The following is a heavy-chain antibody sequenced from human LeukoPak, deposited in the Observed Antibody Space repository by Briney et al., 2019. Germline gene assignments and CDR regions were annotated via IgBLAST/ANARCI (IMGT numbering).Heavy chain of an antibody. Sequence: SETLSLTCTVSGGSISSYYWSWLRQPAGKGLEWIGRIYSSGSTNYNSSLKSRVPMSVDTSKNQFSLKLSSVTAADTAVYYCARRSSSWAFDYWGQGTLVTVSS. CDR2: IYSSGST. CDR1: GGSISSYY. J-gene: IGHJ4*02. D-gene: IGHD6-13*01. CDR3: ARRSSSWAFDY. V-gene: IGHV4-4*07.